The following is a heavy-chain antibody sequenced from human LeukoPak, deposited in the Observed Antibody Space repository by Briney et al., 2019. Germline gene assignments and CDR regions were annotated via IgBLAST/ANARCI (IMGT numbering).Heavy chain of an antibody. CDR1: GFPFSSYD. CDR2: IFGSGIRT. CDR3: ARVSGRSFDY. Sequence: GGSLRLSCAASGFPFSSYDMSWVRQAPGKGLEWVSTIFGSGIRTDYADSVKGRFINSRDNSKNTLYLQMNSLRAEDTAVYYCARVSGRSFDYWGQGTLVTVSS. D-gene: IGHD5/OR15-5a*01. V-gene: IGHV3-23*01. J-gene: IGHJ4*02.